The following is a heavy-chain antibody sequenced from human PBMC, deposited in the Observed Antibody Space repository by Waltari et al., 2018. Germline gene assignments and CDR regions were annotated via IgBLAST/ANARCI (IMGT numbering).Heavy chain of an antibody. CDR3: ARQTVVDYYFDY. J-gene: IGHJ4*02. V-gene: IGHV4-39*01. CDR2: IYYSGST. CDR1: GGSISSSSYY. Sequence: QLQLQESGPGLVKPSETLSLTCTVSGGSISSSSYYWGWIRQPPGKGLEWIGSIYYSGSTYYNPAPKSRVTISVDTSKNQFSLKLSSVTAADTAVYYCARQTVVDYYFDYWGQGTLVTVSS. D-gene: IGHD2-15*01.